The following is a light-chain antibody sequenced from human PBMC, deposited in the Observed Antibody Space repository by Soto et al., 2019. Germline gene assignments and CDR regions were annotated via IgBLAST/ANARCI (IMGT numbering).Light chain of an antibody. CDR3: QQSYSTPSIT. CDR2: AAS. CDR1: QSISSY. J-gene: IGKJ5*01. Sequence: DIQMTQSASSLSASLGDRVTITWRASQSISSYLNWYQQKPGKAPKLLIYAASSLQSGVPSRFSGSGSATDFTPTISSLQPQDFATYYCQQSYSTPSITFGQGTRLEIK. V-gene: IGKV1-39*01.